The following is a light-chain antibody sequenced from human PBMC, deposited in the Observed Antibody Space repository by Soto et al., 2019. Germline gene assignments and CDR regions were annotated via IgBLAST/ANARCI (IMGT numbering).Light chain of an antibody. CDR1: PSVTNF. CDR2: GAF. CDR3: HQRNSWPPVT. Sequence: EIVLTQSPATLSLSPGERATLSCRASPSVTNFLAWYQQKPGQAPRLLIYGAFNRATGIPARFSGSGSGTHFTLPISSLEPEDVAVYYCHQRNSWPPVTFGQGTRLEIK. J-gene: IGKJ5*01. V-gene: IGKV3-11*01.